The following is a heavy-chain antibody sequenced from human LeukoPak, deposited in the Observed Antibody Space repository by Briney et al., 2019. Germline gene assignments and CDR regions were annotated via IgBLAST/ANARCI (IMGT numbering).Heavy chain of an antibody. CDR3: ASGLAFDY. J-gene: IGHJ4*02. D-gene: IGHD3/OR15-3a*01. CDR1: GFTFSSYA. Sequence: PGRSLRLSCAASGFTFSSYAMHWVRQAPGKGLEYVSAISSNGGSTYYANSVKGRFTISRDNSKNALYLQMGSLRAEDMAVYYCASGLAFDYWGQGTLVTVSS. CDR2: ISSNGGST. V-gene: IGHV3-64*01.